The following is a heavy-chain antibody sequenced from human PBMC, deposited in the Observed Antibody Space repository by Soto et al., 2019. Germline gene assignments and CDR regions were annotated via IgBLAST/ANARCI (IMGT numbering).Heavy chain of an antibody. CDR3: ARQIAARLRYYYYYMDV. CDR2: IYYSGST. J-gene: IGHJ6*03. Sequence: SETLSLTCTVSGGSISSYYWSWIRQPPGKGLEWIGYIYYSGSTNYNPSLKSRVTISVDTSKNQFSLKLSSVTAADTAVYYCARQIAARLRYYYYYMDVWGKGTTVTVSS. CDR1: GGSISSYY. D-gene: IGHD6-6*01. V-gene: IGHV4-59*08.